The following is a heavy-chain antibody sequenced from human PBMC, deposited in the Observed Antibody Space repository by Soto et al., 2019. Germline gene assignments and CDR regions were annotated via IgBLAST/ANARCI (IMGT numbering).Heavy chain of an antibody. CDR3: ARGLGGYEILRGGDYYYAMDV. Sequence: QVQLVEPEGGVVQPGRSLRLSSAASGFTFNAYAMHWVSQAPGKGLDWMAIIWYDGSNKYYGDSVKGRFTISRDNSKNVLYLQMNSLRDDDTAVYYCARGLGGYEILRGGDYYYAMDVWGQGTTVTVSS. V-gene: IGHV3-33*01. D-gene: IGHD3-9*01. CDR1: GFTFNAYA. J-gene: IGHJ6*02. CDR2: IWYDGSNK.